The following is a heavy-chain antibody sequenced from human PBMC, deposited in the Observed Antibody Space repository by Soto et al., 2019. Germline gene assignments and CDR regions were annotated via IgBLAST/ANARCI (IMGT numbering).Heavy chain of an antibody. CDR3: GRGGNLGQLDH. CDR2: VYHSGSV. CDR1: GDSISRGYH. Sequence: PSETLSLTCAVSGDSISRGYHWNWIRQSPGKKLELIGFVYHSGSVAYNPSLKVRASISVDTSKNQFSLRLTSGTAAATAVYYCGRGGNLGQLDHGGEGSLVTASS. J-gene: IGHJ1*01. D-gene: IGHD3-10*01. V-gene: IGHV4-61*01.